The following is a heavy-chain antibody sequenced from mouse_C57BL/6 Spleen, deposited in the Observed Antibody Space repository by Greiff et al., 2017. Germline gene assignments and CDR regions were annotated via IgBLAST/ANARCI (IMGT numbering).Heavy chain of an antibody. CDR1: GYTFTSYW. V-gene: IGHV1-53*01. CDR3: ACANGGYSSWFAY. J-gene: IGHJ3*01. CDR2: INPSDGGT. D-gene: IGHD2-3*01. Sequence: VQLQQPGAELVKPGASVKLSCTASGYTFTSYWMSWVQQRPGQGLEWIGNINPSDGGTNYNEKLKSKVTLTGDKSAITAYMQLSSLTSKASAVYTGACANGGYSSWFAYWGQGTLVTFSA.